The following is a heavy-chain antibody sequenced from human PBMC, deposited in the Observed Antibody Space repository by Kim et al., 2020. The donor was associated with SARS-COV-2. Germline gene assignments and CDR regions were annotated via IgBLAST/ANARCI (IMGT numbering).Heavy chain of an antibody. J-gene: IGHJ4*02. D-gene: IGHD6-13*01. V-gene: IGHV4-59*10. CDR3: ARLIAAAGPHFDY. Sequence: YNPSLKSRVTMSVDTSKNQFSLKLSSVTAADTAMYYCARLIAAAGPHFDYWGQGTLVTVSS.